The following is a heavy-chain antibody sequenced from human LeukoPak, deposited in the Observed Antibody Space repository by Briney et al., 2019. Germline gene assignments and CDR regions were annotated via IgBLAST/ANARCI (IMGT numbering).Heavy chain of an antibody. CDR1: AFTFSSFA. CDR3: AKARLYCSSGTCSDHPATLTGMDV. CDR2: IPNIGVPT. D-gene: IGHD2-15*01. J-gene: IGHJ6*02. V-gene: IGHV3-23*01. Sequence: GRSLRLSCTASAFTFSSFAMHWVRQAPGEGREWVSLIPNIGVPTHYADSVKGRFNISRHNSRSTLYLQLNSLRADDTALYYCAKARLYCSSGTCSDHPATLTGMDVWGQGTTVTVSS.